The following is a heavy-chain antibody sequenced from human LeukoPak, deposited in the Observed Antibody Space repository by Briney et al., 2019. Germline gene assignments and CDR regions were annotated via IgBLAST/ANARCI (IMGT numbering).Heavy chain of an antibody. V-gene: IGHV3-48*01. J-gene: IGHJ4*02. CDR2: ISSSSSAI. CDR3: TRDPGLMGATSFDY. CDR1: GFTFRRYS. Sequence: GGSLRLSCVASGFTFRRYSLNWVRQAPGKGLEWVSYISSSSSAIYYADSVKGRFTISRDNAKNSLYLQMYSLRVEDTAVYYCTRDPGLMGATSFDYWGQGTLVSVSS. D-gene: IGHD1-26*01.